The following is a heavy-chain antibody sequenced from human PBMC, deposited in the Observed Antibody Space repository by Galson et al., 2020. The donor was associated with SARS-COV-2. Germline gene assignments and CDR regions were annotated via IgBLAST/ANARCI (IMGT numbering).Heavy chain of an antibody. Sequence: TGGSLRLSCAASGFTFSSYAMHWVRQAPGKGLEWVAVISYDGSNKYYADSVKGRFTISRDNSKNTLYLQMNSLRAEDTAVYYCASPQSTIFGVVTFDYWGQVTLVTVSS. J-gene: IGHJ4*02. D-gene: IGHD3-3*01. CDR1: GFTFSSYA. CDR3: ASPQSTIFGVVTFDY. CDR2: ISYDGSNK. V-gene: IGHV3-30-3*01.